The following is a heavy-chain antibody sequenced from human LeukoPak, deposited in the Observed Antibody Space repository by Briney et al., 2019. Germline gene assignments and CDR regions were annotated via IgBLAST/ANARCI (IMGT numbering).Heavy chain of an antibody. V-gene: IGHV4-38-2*02. CDR2: IYHSGST. CDR3: ARVTGYIVEDYFDY. J-gene: IGHJ4*02. CDR1: GYSISSGYY. D-gene: IGHD3-22*01. Sequence: SETLSLTCIVSGYSISSGYYWGWIRQPPGKGLEWVGSIYHSGSTNYNPSLKSRVTISVDTSKNQFSLRLSSVTAADTAVYYCARVTGYIVEDYFDYWGQGTLVTVSS.